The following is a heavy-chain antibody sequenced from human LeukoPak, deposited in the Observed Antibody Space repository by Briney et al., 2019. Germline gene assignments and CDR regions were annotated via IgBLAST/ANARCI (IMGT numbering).Heavy chain of an antibody. Sequence: GALRLSCAGSGFTFRCYSMEWVRPAPRERVEGLSYISGRSDTIYYADSEKGRFTISRDNCKNTLYLQMNSLRAEDTAVYYCAKDRSYEWGDYSYGAFDIWGQGTMVTVSS. CDR1: GFTFRCYS. D-gene: IGHD2-2*01. V-gene: IGHV3-48*01. J-gene: IGHJ3*02. CDR3: AKDRSYEWGDYSYGAFDI. CDR2: ISGRSDTI.